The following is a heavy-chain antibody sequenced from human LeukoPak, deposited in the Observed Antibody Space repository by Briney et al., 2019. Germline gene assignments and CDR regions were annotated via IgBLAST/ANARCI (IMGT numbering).Heavy chain of an antibody. J-gene: IGHJ4*02. Sequence: SETLSLTCAVYGGSFSGYYWSWIRQPPGKGLEWIGEINHSGSTNYNPSLKSRVTISVDTSKNQFSLKLSSVTAADTAVYYCANNDYSNYGSDYWGPGTLVTVSS. CDR1: GGSFSGYY. CDR2: INHSGST. CDR3: ANNDYSNYGSDY. V-gene: IGHV4-34*01. D-gene: IGHD4-11*01.